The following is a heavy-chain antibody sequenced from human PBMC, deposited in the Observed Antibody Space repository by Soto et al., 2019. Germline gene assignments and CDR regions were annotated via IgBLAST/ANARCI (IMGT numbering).Heavy chain of an antibody. CDR3: TTTVITAPLFVY. J-gene: IGHJ4*02. D-gene: IGHD2-21*02. V-gene: IGHV3-72*01. CDR2: IRNKPTGHTT. CDR1: GFTFSGHY. Sequence: EVQLVESGGGLVQPGGSLRLSCEGSGFTFSGHYMDWVRQAPGKGLEWLGRIRNKPTGHTTAYAASVKGRFTIARDDSNIVAYLQMNTLRGEAADIDSFTTTVITAPLFVYWGQGTLVAVAS.